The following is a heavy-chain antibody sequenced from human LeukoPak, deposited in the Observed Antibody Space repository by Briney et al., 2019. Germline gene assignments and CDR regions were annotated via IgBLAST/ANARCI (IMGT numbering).Heavy chain of an antibody. CDR2: ISGSGDST. CDR1: GFPFSTYA. CDR3: AKGKGCGGDCYAYFDH. D-gene: IGHD2-21*02. V-gene: IGHV3-23*01. J-gene: IGHJ4*02. Sequence: GGSLRLSCAASGFPFSTYAMSWVRQAPGRGLEWVSGISGSGDSTYHADSVKGRFTISRDNSKNTLYLQMNSLRVEDTAVYYCAKGKGCGGDCYAYFDHWGQGTLVTVSS.